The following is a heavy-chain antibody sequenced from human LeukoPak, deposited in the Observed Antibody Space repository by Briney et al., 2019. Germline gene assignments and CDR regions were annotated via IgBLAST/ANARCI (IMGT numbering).Heavy chain of an antibody. CDR2: VYYSGST. Sequence: SETLSLTCTVSGGSITTYYWSWIRQPPGKGLEWIGYVYYSGSTNYNPSLKSRVAISVDTSKNQFSLKLSSVTDADTAVYYCARVSTANWFDPWGQGTLVTVSS. D-gene: IGHD3-16*02. V-gene: IGHV4-59*01. J-gene: IGHJ5*02. CDR1: GGSITTYY. CDR3: ARVSTANWFDP.